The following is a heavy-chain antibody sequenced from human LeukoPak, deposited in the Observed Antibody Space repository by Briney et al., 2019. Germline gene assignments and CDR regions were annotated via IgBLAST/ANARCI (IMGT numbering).Heavy chain of an antibody. Sequence: GASVKVSCKASGYTFNSYYMHWVRQAPGQGLEWMGWINPNSGGTNYAQKFQGRVTMARDTSISTAYMELSRLRSDDTAVYYCARDPTVTTEIYYYYYMDVWGKGTTVTISS. CDR2: INPNSGGT. V-gene: IGHV1-2*02. J-gene: IGHJ6*03. CDR3: ARDPTVTTEIYYYYYMDV. CDR1: GYTFNSYY. D-gene: IGHD4-17*01.